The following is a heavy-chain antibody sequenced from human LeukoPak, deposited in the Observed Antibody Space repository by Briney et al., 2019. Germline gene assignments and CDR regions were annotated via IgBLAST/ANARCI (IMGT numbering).Heavy chain of an antibody. V-gene: IGHV4-38-2*02. D-gene: IGHD6-13*01. CDR3: ARDGYYSSSPDYYYYYMDV. J-gene: IGHJ6*03. CDR1: GYSISSGYY. CDR2: IYHSGST. Sequence: SETLSLTCTVSGYSISSGYYWGWIRQPPGKGLEWIGSIYHSGSTYYNPSLKSRVTISVDTSKNQFSLKLSSVTAADTAVYYCARDGYYSSSPDYYYYYMDVWGKGTTVTISS.